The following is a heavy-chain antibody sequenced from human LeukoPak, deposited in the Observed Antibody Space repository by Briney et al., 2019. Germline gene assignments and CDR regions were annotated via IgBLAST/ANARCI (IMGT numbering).Heavy chain of an antibody. V-gene: IGHV1-46*01. D-gene: IGHD1/OR15-1a*01. CDR3: ASNKGPPTPPDY. Sequence: ASVKVACKAYGYTFTSYYMHWVRQAPGQGLEWMGIINPSGGSTSYAQKFQGRVTMTRDTSTSTVYMELSSLRSEDTAVYYCASNKGPPTPPDYWGQGTLVTVSS. J-gene: IGHJ4*02. CDR2: INPSGGST. CDR1: GYTFTSYY.